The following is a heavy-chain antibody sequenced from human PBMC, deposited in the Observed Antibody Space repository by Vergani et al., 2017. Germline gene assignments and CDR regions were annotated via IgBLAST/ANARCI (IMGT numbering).Heavy chain of an antibody. V-gene: IGHV1-24*01. D-gene: IGHD3-22*01. CDR1: GYTLTELS. Sequence: QVQLVQSGAEVKKPGASVKVSCKVSGYTLTELSMHWVRQAPGKGLEWMGGFDPEDGETIYAQKFQGRVTMTEDTSTDTAYMELSSLGSEDTAVDYCATEPVTYYYDSSGYDYAFDIWGQGTMVTVSS. J-gene: IGHJ3*02. CDR3: ATEPVTYYYDSSGYDYAFDI. CDR2: FDPEDGET.